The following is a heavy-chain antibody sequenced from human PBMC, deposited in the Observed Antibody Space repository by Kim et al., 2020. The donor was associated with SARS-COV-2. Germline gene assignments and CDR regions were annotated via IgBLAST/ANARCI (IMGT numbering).Heavy chain of an antibody. CDR2: ISTNGGST. CDR1: GFTFSSYA. J-gene: IGHJ2*01. V-gene: IGHV3-64*01. CDR3: ARVPAVLNWYFDL. Sequence: GGSLRLSCAASGFTFSSYAMHWVRQAPGKGLEYVSAISTNGGSTYYANSVKGRFTISRDNSKNTLYLQMGSLRAEDMAVYYCARVPAVLNWYFDLWGRGTLVTVSS.